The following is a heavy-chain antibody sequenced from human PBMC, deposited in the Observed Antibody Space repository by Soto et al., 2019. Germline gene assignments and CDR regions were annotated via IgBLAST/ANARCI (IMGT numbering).Heavy chain of an antibody. D-gene: IGHD4-17*01. V-gene: IGHV3-23*01. Sequence: GGSLRLSCAASGFSFSTYAMTWVRQVPGRGLEWVSGISASGGTTYYADSVKGRVTISRDNSKNTVSLQMNSLRAEDTALYYCAKDLTTFAFDIWGQGTVVTVSS. CDR1: GFSFSTYA. CDR2: ISASGGTT. J-gene: IGHJ3*02. CDR3: AKDLTTFAFDI.